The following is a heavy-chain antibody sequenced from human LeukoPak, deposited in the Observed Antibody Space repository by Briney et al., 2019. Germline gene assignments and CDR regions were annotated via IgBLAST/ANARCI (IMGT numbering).Heavy chain of an antibody. J-gene: IGHJ4*02. CDR3: ASSYSGYDICDY. CDR1: GGSMNTTLYY. CDR2: IYYSGST. V-gene: IGHV4-39*07. D-gene: IGHD5-12*01. Sequence: SETLSLTCSVSGGSMNTTLYYWGWIRQPPGRGLEWIGSIYYSGSTYYNPSLKSRVTISVDTSKNQFSLKLSSVTAADTAVYYCASSYSGYDICDYWGQGTLVTVSS.